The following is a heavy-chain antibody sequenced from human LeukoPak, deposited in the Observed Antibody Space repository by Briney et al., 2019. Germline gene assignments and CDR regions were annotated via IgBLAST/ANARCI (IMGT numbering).Heavy chain of an antibody. CDR2: IYYSGST. Sequence: PSETLSLTCTVSGGSISSGDYYWSWIRQPPGKGLEWIGYIYYSGSTYYNPSLKSRVTISVDTYKTQFSLKLSSVTAADTAVYYCARAYDFWSGNYYYYMDVWGKGTTVTVSS. CDR3: ARAYDFWSGNYYYYMDV. CDR1: GGSISSGDYY. D-gene: IGHD3-3*01. V-gene: IGHV4-30-4*08. J-gene: IGHJ6*03.